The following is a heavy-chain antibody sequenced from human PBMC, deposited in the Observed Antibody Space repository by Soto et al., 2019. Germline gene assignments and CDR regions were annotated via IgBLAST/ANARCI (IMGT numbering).Heavy chain of an antibody. D-gene: IGHD5-12*01. Sequence: PWGSLRLSCAASGLTFDDYAMHWVRQAPGKGLEWVSGISWNSGSIGYADSVKGRFTISRDNAKNSLYLQMNSLRAEDTALYYCAKDTLATIYSYFDYWGQGTLVTVSS. V-gene: IGHV3-9*01. CDR3: AKDTLATIYSYFDY. CDR1: GLTFDDYA. J-gene: IGHJ4*02. CDR2: ISWNSGSI.